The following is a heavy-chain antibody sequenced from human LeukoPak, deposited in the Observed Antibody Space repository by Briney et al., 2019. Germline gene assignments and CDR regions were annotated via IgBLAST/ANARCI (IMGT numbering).Heavy chain of an antibody. J-gene: IGHJ4*02. Sequence: GGSLRLSCAASGFTFSSYSMNWVRQAPGKGLEWVSSISSSSSYIYYADSVKGRFTISRDNAKNSLYLQMNSLRAEDTAVYYCARDPRYSSYYFDYWGQGTLVTDSS. D-gene: IGHD6-13*01. CDR1: GFTFSSYS. CDR2: ISSSSSYI. V-gene: IGHV3-21*01. CDR3: ARDPRYSSYYFDY.